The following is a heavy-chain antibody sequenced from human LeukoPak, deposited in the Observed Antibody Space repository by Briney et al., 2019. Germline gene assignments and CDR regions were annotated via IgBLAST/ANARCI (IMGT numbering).Heavy chain of an antibody. CDR3: ARYPRCFDY. V-gene: IGHV3-7*03. CDR2: IKEDGSVT. J-gene: IGHJ4*02. Sequence: GGSLRLSCAASGFTFNSYWMSWVRQAPGKGLEWVATIKEDGSVTFYVDPVKGRFSISRDNSKNSLYLQMNSLRAEDTAVYYCARYPRCFDYWGQGSLVTVSS. CDR1: GFTFNSYW. D-gene: IGHD4-17*01.